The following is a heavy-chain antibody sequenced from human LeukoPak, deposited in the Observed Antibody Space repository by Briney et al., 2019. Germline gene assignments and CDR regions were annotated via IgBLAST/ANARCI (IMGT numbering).Heavy chain of an antibody. CDR3: ARLDSGYDRWFDP. V-gene: IGHV4-39*01. D-gene: IGHD5-12*01. CDR2: IYYSGST. CDR1: GGSISSSSYY. J-gene: IGHJ5*02. Sequence: SETLSLTCTVSGGSISSSSYYWGWIRQPPGKGLEWIGSIYYSGSTYYNPSLKSRVTISVDTSKNQFSLKLSSVTAADTAVYYCARLDSGYDRWFDPWGQGTLVTVSS.